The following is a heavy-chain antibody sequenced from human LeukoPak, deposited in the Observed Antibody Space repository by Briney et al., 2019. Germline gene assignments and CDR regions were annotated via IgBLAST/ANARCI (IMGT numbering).Heavy chain of an antibody. Sequence: SETLSLTCTVSGGSISSGSYYWSWIRQPAGKGLEWIGRIYTSGSTNYNPSLKSRVTISVDTSKNQFSLKLSSVTAADTAVYYCAREPSEYFDYWGQGTLVTVSS. CDR2: IYTSGST. J-gene: IGHJ4*02. V-gene: IGHV4-61*02. CDR1: GGSISSGSYY. CDR3: AREPSEYFDY. D-gene: IGHD6-19*01.